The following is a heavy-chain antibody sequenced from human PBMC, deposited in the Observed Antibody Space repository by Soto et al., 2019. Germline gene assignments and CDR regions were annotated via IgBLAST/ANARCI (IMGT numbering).Heavy chain of an antibody. V-gene: IGHV3-23*01. CDR2: ISGSGGST. CDR1: GFTFISYA. J-gene: IGHJ3*02. Sequence: GGSLRLSCAASGFTFISYAMSWVRQAPGKGLEWVSAISGSGGSTYYADSVKGRFTISRDNSKNTLYLQMNSLRAEDTAVYYCAKGASPDYGSGDVAFDIWGQGTMVTVSS. CDR3: AKGASPDYGSGDVAFDI. D-gene: IGHD3-10*01.